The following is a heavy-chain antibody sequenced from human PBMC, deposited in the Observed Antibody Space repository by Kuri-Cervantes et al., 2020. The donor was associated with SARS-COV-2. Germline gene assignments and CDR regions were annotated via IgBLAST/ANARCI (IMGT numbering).Heavy chain of an antibody. V-gene: IGHV3-21*01. CDR1: GFTFSSYS. Sequence: GGSLRLSCAASGFTFSSYSMNWVRQAPGKGLEWVSSISSSSSYIYYADSVKGRFTISRDNAKNSLYLQINSLRAEDTAVYYCARTDPQLPHLIYWGQGTLVTVSS. CDR3: ARTDPQLPHLIY. D-gene: IGHD1-14*01. CDR2: ISSSSSYI. J-gene: IGHJ4*02.